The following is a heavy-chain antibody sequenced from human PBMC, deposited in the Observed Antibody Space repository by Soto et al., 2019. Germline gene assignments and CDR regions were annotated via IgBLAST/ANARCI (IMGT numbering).Heavy chain of an antibody. J-gene: IGHJ4*02. CDR1: DDSVTSNVS. CDR2: AYHNGLT. V-gene: IGHV4-4*02. D-gene: IGHD6-19*01. Sequence: SETLSLTCAVFDDSVTSNVSWSWVRQPPGKGLEWIGEAYHNGLTDYNPSLKSRVTMSVDTSKNEFSLKLTSLTAADTAIYYCARDAAVPGESDRFDYWGQGTLVTVSS. CDR3: ARDAAVPGESDRFDY.